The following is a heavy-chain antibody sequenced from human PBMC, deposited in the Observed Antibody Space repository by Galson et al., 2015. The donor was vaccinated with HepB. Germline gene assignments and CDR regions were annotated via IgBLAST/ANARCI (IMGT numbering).Heavy chain of an antibody. CDR2: IRYDGSNK. Sequence: SLRLSCAASGFTFSSYGMHWVRQAPGKGLEWVAFIRYDGSNKYYADSVKGRFTISRDNSKNTLYLQMNSLRAEDTAVYYCATEHGICGGDCYSSSAEYFQHWGQGTLVTVSS. CDR1: GFTFSSYG. J-gene: IGHJ1*01. CDR3: ATEHGICGGDCYSSSAEYFQH. D-gene: IGHD2-21*02. V-gene: IGHV3-30*02.